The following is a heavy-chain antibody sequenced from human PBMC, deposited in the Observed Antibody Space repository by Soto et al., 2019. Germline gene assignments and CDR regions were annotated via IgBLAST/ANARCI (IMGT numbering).Heavy chain of an antibody. CDR2: ISFDGRNK. CDR1: RFAFSRYG. J-gene: IGHJ6*02. Sequence: QVQLVESGGGVVQPGRSLRLSCAASRFAFSRYGVHWVRQAPGKGLEWVAVISFDGRNKYYADTVKGRFTISRDNSKNTLYLQMNSLRAEDTAVYYCARDGSHYDSIGNCYYYGMDVWGQWTTVTVSS. V-gene: IGHV3-30*04. CDR3: ARDGSHYDSIGNCYYYGMDV. D-gene: IGHD3-22*01.